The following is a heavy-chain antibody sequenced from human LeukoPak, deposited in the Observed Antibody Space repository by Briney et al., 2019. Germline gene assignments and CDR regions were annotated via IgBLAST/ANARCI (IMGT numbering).Heavy chain of an antibody. Sequence: PSETLSLTCAVYGGSFSGYYWSWIRQPPGKGLEWIGEINHSGSTNYNPSLKSRVTISVDTSKNQFSLKLSSVPAADTAVYYCAILRWGIAAAAPFDYWGQGTLVTVSS. CDR3: AILRWGIAAAAPFDY. CDR2: INHSGST. D-gene: IGHD6-13*01. V-gene: IGHV4-34*01. J-gene: IGHJ4*02. CDR1: GGSFSGYY.